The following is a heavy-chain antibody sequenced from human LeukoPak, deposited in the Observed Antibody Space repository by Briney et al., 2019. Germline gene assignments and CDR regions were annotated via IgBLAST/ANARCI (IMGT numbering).Heavy chain of an antibody. CDR3: ARDKYGSGSYFDY. CDR2: IWYDGSNK. Sequence: GASLRLSCAASGFISTNYAMSWVRQGPGKGLEWVAVIWYDGSNKYYADSVKGRFTISRDNSKNTLYLQMNSLRAEDTAVYYCARDKYGSGSYFDYWGQGTLVTVSS. D-gene: IGHD3-10*01. CDR1: GFISTNYA. V-gene: IGHV3-33*08. J-gene: IGHJ4*02.